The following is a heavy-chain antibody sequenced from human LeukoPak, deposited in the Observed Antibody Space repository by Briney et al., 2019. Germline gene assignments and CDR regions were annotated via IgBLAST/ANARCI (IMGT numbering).Heavy chain of an antibody. CDR2: ISAYNGNP. D-gene: IGHD5-18*01. V-gene: IGHV1-18*01. CDR3: ARDISRATARVTPLDY. J-gene: IGHJ4*02. CDR1: GYTFTSYG. Sequence: ASVKVSCKASGYTFTSYGISWVRQAPGQGLEWMGWISAYNGNPNYAQKLQGRVTMTTDTSTSTAYMELRSLRSDDTAVYYCARDISRATARVTPLDYWGQGTLVTVSS.